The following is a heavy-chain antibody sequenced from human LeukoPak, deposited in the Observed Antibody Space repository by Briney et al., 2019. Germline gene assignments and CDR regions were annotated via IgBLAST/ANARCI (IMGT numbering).Heavy chain of an antibody. V-gene: IGHV3-23*01. CDR3: TKDPLDY. CDR1: GFTLSSYM. Sequence: GGSLRLSCVASGFTLSSYMMSWVRQAPGKGLEWGSAISGSAVGTFYSDSVRGRFTISRDSPKNTLYLQMNSLRVEDTAVYYCTKDPLDYWGQGTLVTVSS. CDR2: ISGSAVGT. J-gene: IGHJ4*02.